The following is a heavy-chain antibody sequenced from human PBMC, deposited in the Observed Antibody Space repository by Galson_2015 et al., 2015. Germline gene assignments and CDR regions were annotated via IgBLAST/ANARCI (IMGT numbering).Heavy chain of an antibody. V-gene: IGHV4-31*02. Sequence: GYIYYSGSTYYNPSLKSRATISVDTSKNQFSLKLSSVTAADTAVYYCARSPITIFGVAIDYWGQGTLVTVSS. CDR2: IYYSGST. J-gene: IGHJ4*02. D-gene: IGHD3-3*01. CDR3: ARSPITIFGVAIDY.